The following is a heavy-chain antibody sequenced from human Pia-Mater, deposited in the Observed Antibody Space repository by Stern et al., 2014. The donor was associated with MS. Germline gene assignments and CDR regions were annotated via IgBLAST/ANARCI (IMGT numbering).Heavy chain of an antibody. J-gene: IGHJ4*02. CDR3: ARAISAMVRGVTDY. V-gene: IGHV3-74*02. CDR1: GFTFSSYW. Sequence: EVHLVESGGGLVQPGGSLRLSCAASGFTFSSYWLPWVRQAPGKGLVWVSRIDSDGSTTSYEDSVKGRFTISRDNAKNTVYLQMNRLRAEDTAVYYCARAISAMVRGVTDYWGQGTLVTVSS. D-gene: IGHD3-10*01. CDR2: IDSDGSTT.